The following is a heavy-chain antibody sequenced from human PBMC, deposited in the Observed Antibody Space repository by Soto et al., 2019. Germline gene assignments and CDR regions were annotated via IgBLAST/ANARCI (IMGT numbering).Heavy chain of an antibody. V-gene: IGHV3-48*01. J-gene: IGHJ4*02. D-gene: IGHD2-2*01. CDR1: GFIFSTYS. CDR2: ISSRSSTI. Sequence: EVQLVESGGGLVQPGGFLRLSCAASGFIFSTYSMKWVRQAPGKGLEWVAYISSRSSTIYYADSVKGRFTISRDNANNSLYLQMHSLRGEDTAIYYCARVVPTAIVDYWGQGTLVTVSS. CDR3: ARVVPTAIVDY.